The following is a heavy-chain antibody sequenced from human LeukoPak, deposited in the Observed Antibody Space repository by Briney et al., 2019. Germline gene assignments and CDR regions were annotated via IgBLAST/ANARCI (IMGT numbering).Heavy chain of an antibody. V-gene: IGHV3-48*04. Sequence: GGSLRLSCAASGFTFSSYSMNWVRQAPGKGLEWVSYISRSSTIFYADSVKGRFTISRDNAKNSLYLQMNSLRAEDTAVYYCARERRVTYGGKSAFDIWGQGTMVTVSS. CDR3: ARERRVTYGGKSAFDI. D-gene: IGHD4-23*01. CDR2: ISRSSTI. CDR1: GFTFSSYS. J-gene: IGHJ3*02.